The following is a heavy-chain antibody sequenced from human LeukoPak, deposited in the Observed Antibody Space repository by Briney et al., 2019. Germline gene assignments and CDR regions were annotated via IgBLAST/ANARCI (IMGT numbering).Heavy chain of an antibody. D-gene: IGHD3-9*01. CDR2: ISGSGGST. CDR1: GFTFSSYA. V-gene: IGHV3-23*01. CDR3: AKDQGSGYYFDY. Sequence: PGGSLRLSCAASGFTFSSYAMSWVRQAPGKGLEWVSAISGSGGSTYYADSVKGRFTISRDNSKNMLYLQMNSLRAEDTAVYYCAKDQGSGYYFDYWGQGTLVTVSS. J-gene: IGHJ4*02.